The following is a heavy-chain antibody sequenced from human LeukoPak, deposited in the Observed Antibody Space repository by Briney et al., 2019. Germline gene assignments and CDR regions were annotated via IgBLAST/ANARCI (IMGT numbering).Heavy chain of an antibody. CDR2: ISSSSSTI. CDR3: ASWAGTATGFSGPFDY. D-gene: IGHD6-13*01. CDR1: GFTFSGNW. J-gene: IGHJ4*02. V-gene: IGHV3-48*01. Sequence: PGDSLRLSCVASGFTFSGNWMTWVRQAPGKGLEWLSHISSSSSTIYYADSVKGRFTISRDNAKNSLYLQMNSLRAEDTAVYYCASWAGTATGFSGPFDYWGQGTLVTVSS.